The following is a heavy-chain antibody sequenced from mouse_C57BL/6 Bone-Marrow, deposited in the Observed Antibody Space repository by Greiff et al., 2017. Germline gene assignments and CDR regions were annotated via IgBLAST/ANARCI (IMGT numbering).Heavy chain of an antibody. CDR2: ISSGGSYT. CDR3: GWLLGYAMDY. Sequence: EVKLMESGGDLVKPGGSLKLSCAASGFTFSSYGMSWVRQTPDKRLEWVATISSGGSYTYYPDSVKGRFTISRDNAKNTLYLQMSSLKSEDTAMYYCGWLLGYAMDYWGQGTSVTVSS. V-gene: IGHV5-6*01. J-gene: IGHJ4*01. CDR1: GFTFSSYG. D-gene: IGHD2-3*01.